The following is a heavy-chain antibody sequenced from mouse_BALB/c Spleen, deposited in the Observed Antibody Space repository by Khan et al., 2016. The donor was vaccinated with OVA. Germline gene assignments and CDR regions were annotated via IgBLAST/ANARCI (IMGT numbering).Heavy chain of an antibody. CDR1: GFTFSDYY. Sequence: EVELVESGGGLVKPGGSLKLSCAASGFTFSDYYMYWVRQTPEKRLEWVATISDGGSYTYYPDSVEGRFTISRDDVKNNLYLQMSSLKSEDTAIYYCARGYYGDPFAYWGQGTLVTVSA. J-gene: IGHJ3*01. CDR3: ARGYYGDPFAY. V-gene: IGHV5-4*02. D-gene: IGHD2-13*01. CDR2: ISDGGSYT.